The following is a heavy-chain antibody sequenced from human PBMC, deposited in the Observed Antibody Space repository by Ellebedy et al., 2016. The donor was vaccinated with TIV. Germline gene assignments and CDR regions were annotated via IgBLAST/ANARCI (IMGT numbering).Heavy chain of an antibody. D-gene: IGHD2-15*01. Sequence: GESLKISCAASGLTFSSHAMSWVRQAPGKGLEWVSSITESGGNTYYADSVKGRFTISRDSSKNALYLQMNSLRAEDTAVYYCARGAASNSGKLDYWGQGALVTVSS. J-gene: IGHJ4*02. CDR3: ARGAASNSGKLDY. CDR1: GLTFSSHA. CDR2: ITESGGNT. V-gene: IGHV3-23*01.